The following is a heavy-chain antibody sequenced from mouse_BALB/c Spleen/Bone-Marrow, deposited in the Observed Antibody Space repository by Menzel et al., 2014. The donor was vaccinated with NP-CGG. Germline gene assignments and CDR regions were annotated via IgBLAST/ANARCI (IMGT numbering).Heavy chain of an antibody. Sequence: QVTLKECGAELVRPGTSVKMSCKAAGYTFTNYWIGWIKQRPGHGLEWIGDIYPGGGYTNYNEKFQGKATLTADTSSSTAYMQLSSLTSEDSAIFYCAIRGDISGYGFAYWGQGTLVTVSA. CDR3: AIRGDISGYGFAY. J-gene: IGHJ3*01. CDR2: IYPGGGYT. V-gene: IGHV1-63*02. CDR1: GYTFTNYW. D-gene: IGHD3-2*01.